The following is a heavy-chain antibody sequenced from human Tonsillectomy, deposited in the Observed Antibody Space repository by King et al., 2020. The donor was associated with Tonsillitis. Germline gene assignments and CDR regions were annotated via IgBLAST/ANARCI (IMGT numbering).Heavy chain of an antibody. CDR3: AKDXXXEVVPXYGMXV. D-gene: IGHD2-15*01. CDR1: GFTFINYG. J-gene: IGHJ6*01. V-gene: IGHV3-30*02. CDR2: IRYDGSNK. Sequence: VQLVESGGGVVQPGGSLRLSCAASGFTFINYGMHWVRQAPGKGLEWVAFIRYDGSNKYYADSVKGRFTISRDNSKNTLYLQMNSLRAEDTAVYYCAKDXXXEVVPXYGMXVWGQXTTVTVS.